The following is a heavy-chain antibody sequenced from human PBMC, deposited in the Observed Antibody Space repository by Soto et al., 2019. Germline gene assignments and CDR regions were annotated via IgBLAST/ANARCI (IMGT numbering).Heavy chain of an antibody. D-gene: IGHD3-16*01. V-gene: IGHV4-39*01. CDR3: ARHSFKSTIDY. CDR1: GGSISSSSYY. J-gene: IGHJ4*02. Sequence: SETLSLTCTVPGGSISSSSYYWGWIRQPPGKGLEWIGSIYYSGSTYYNPSLKSRVTISVDTSKNQFSLKLSSVTAADTAVYYCARHSFKSTIDYWGQGTLVTVSS. CDR2: IYYSGST.